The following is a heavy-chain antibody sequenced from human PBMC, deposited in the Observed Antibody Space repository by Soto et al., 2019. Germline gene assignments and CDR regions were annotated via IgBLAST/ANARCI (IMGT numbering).Heavy chain of an antibody. V-gene: IGHV3-23*01. D-gene: IGHD6-19*01. Sequence: EVRLLESGGGLAQPGGSRRLSCAASGFTFSSSAMNWVRQAPGKGLEWVSSIRVGGGDTFYADSVRGRFTVSRDISRNTLYLQRNSLRAEDTAIYYCAKCSVGTVLTSGWCNWFDPWSQGTLVTVSS. CDR1: GFTFSSSA. CDR2: IRVGGGDT. J-gene: IGHJ5*02. CDR3: AKCSVGTVLTSGWCNWFDP.